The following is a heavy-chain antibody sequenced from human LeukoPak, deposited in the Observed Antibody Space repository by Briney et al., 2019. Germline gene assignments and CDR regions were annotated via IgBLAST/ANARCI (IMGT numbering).Heavy chain of an antibody. D-gene: IGHD6-19*01. CDR1: GFTFHNYA. Sequence: GGSLRLSCAASGFTFHNYAMSWVRQAPGKGLEWVSTISGSGGSTYYADSVKGRFTISRDNSKNTLYLQMNSLRAEDTAVYYCAKTAGDYPGYSSGWWLYYFDYWGQGTLVTVSS. CDR2: ISGSGGST. J-gene: IGHJ4*02. V-gene: IGHV3-23*01. CDR3: AKTAGDYPGYSSGWWLYYFDY.